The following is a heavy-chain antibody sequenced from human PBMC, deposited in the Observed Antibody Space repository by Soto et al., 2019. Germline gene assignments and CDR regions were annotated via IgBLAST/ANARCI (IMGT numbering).Heavy chain of an antibody. Sequence: ASVKVSCKASGYTFTSYGMSWVRQAPGQGLEWMGWISAYNGNTNYAQKLQGRVTMTTDTSTSTAYMELRSLRSDDTAVYYCARRKTVMAGSPMGDYWGQGTLLTLSS. D-gene: IGHD6-19*01. CDR2: ISAYNGNT. V-gene: IGHV1-18*01. CDR1: GYTFTSYG. J-gene: IGHJ4*02. CDR3: ARRKTVMAGSPMGDY.